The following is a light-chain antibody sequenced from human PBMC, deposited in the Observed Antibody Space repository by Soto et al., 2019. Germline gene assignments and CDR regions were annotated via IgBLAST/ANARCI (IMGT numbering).Light chain of an antibody. CDR2: KAS. CDR1: QSISSW. V-gene: IGKV1-5*03. J-gene: IGKJ2*01. CDR3: QQYNSLMYT. Sequence: FPSTLSASVGDRVTITCRASQSISSWLAWYQQKPGKAPKLLIYKASSLESGVPSRFSGSGSGTEFTLTISSLQPDDFATYYCQQYNSLMYTFGQGTKVDIK.